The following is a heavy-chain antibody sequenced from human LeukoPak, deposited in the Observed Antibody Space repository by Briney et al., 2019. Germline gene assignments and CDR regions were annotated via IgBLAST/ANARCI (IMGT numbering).Heavy chain of an antibody. CDR3: ARALGDGYNQIYAFDI. CDR2: ISSSSSYI. J-gene: IGHJ3*02. CDR1: GFTFSSYS. Sequence: GGSLRLSCAASGFTFSSYSMNWVRQAPGKGLEWVSSISSSSSYIYYADSVKGRFTISRDNAKNSLYLQMNSLRAEDTAVYYCARALGDGYNQIYAFDIWGQGTMVTVSS. D-gene: IGHD5-24*01. V-gene: IGHV3-21*01.